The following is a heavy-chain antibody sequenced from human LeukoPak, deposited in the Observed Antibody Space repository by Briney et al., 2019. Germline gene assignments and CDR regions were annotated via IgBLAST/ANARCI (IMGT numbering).Heavy chain of an antibody. CDR1: GYTFIGYF. V-gene: IGHV1-2*02. Sequence: ALVKVSCKASGYTFIGYFLNWVRQAPGQGLEWLGWINPHSGSTTYAPRFEGRVALTRDTSISTAYMELTGLRSDDTAVYYCARRSTAASIDSWGQGTLLTVSS. D-gene: IGHD6-6*01. CDR2: INPHSGST. CDR3: ARRSTAASIDS. J-gene: IGHJ4*02.